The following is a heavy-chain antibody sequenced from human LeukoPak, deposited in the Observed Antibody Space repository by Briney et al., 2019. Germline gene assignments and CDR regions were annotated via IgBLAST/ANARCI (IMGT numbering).Heavy chain of an antibody. CDR2: IYSGGST. J-gene: IGHJ4*02. CDR1: GLTVSSNY. CDR3: ARVCNWDDVFDY. D-gene: IGHD3-16*01. Sequence: GGSLRLSCAASGLTVSSNYMSWVRQAPGKGLEWVSVIYSGGSTYYADSVKGRFTISRDNSKNTLYLQMNSLRAEDTAVYYCARVCNWDDVFDYWGQGTLVTVSS. V-gene: IGHV3-66*01.